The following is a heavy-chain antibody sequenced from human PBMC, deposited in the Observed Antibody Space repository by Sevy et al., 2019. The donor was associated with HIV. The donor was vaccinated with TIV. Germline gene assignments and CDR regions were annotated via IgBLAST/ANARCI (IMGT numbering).Heavy chain of an antibody. D-gene: IGHD3-22*01. Sequence: GGSLRLSCTASGFTFGDYAMSWFRQAPGKGLEWVGFIRSKAYSGTTEDAASVKGRFTISRDDSKSIAYLQMNSLKTEDTAVYYCTRDLEIGYRYYYDSSGYFDAFDIWGQGTMVTVSS. V-gene: IGHV3-49*03. J-gene: IGHJ3*02. CDR1: GFTFGDYA. CDR2: IRSKAYSGTT. CDR3: TRDLEIGYRYYYDSSGYFDAFDI.